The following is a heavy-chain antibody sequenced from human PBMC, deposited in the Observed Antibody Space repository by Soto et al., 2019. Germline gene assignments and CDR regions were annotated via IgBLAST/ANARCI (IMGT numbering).Heavy chain of an antibody. J-gene: IGHJ4*02. Sequence: SETLSLTCAVYGGSFSGYYWSWIRQPPGKGLEWIGEINHSGSTNYNPSLKSRVTISADTSKNQFSLKLSSVTAADTAVYYCASTPNDYSNYNFDYWGQGPLVTVSS. V-gene: IGHV4-34*01. CDR1: GGSFSGYY. CDR2: INHSGST. D-gene: IGHD4-4*01. CDR3: ASTPNDYSNYNFDY.